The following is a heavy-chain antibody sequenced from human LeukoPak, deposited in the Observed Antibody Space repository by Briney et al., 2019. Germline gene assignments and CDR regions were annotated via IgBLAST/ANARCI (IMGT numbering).Heavy chain of an antibody. CDR1: GGTFSSYT. CDR3: ARKYYYDSSGYSPHAFDI. D-gene: IGHD3-22*01. J-gene: IGHJ3*02. Sequence: SVTVSCKASGGTFSSYTISWVRQAPGQGLEWMGGIIPILGIANYAQKFQGRVTITADKSTSTAYMELSGLRSEDTAVYYCARKYYYDSSGYSPHAFDIWGQGTMVTVSS. V-gene: IGHV1-69*10. CDR2: IIPILGIA.